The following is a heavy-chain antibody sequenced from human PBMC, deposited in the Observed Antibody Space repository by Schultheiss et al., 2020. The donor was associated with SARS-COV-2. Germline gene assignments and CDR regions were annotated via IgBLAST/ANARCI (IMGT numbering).Heavy chain of an antibody. CDR1: GFTFSSYG. CDR3: ARARSGSGGDY. J-gene: IGHJ4*02. CDR2: IWYDGSNK. D-gene: IGHD6-19*01. V-gene: IGHV3-33*01. Sequence: GESLKISCAASGFTFSSYGMHWVRQAPGKGLEWVVVIWYDGSNKYYADSVKGRFTISRDNSKNTLSLQMNSLRAEDTAVYYCARARSGSGGDYWGQGTLVTVSS.